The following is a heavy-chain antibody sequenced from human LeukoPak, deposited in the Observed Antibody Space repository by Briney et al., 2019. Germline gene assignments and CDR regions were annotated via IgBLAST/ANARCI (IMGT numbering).Heavy chain of an antibody. D-gene: IGHD3-3*01. V-gene: IGHV3-21*01. CDR2: ISSGSSYI. Sequence: GGSLRLSCAASGFTFSSYSMSWVRQAPGKGLEWVSSISSGSSYIYYAASVKGRFTISRDNAKNSRYLEMNSLRAEDTAVYYCAKGFLEWLFQGGGLDYWGQGTLVTVSS. J-gene: IGHJ4*02. CDR1: GFTFSSYS. CDR3: AKGFLEWLFQGGGLDY.